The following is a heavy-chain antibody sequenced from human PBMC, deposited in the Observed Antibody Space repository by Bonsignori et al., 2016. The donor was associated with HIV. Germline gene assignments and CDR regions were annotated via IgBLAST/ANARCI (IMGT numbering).Heavy chain of an antibody. D-gene: IGHD1-14*01. V-gene: IGHV1-69*05. Sequence: QVRLVQSGAEVRKPGSSVKVSCEVSGGTFSNFAINWVRQAPGQGLEWMGGIIPIFRTPHYAQRFQGRITITTDESSSTAYMELSSLRSDDTAFYFCARNVAEGIEPSGPFAYWGQGTLVTVS. J-gene: IGHJ4*02. CDR3: ARNVAEGIEPSGPFAY. CDR1: GGTFSNFA. CDR2: IIPIFRTP.